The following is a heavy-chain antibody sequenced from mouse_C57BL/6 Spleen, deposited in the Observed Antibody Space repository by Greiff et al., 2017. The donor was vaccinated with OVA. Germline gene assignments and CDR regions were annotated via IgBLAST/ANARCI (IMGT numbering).Heavy chain of an antibody. D-gene: IGHD2-3*01. CDR1: GYTFTSYW. J-gene: IGHJ2*01. Sequence: VQLQQPGAELVKPGASVKMSCKASGYTFTSYWITWVKQRPGQGLEWIGDIYPGSGSTNYNEKFKSKATLTVDTSSTTAYMQLSSLTSEDSAIYYCSRGWLVRFDYWGQGTTLTVSS. CDR2: IYPGSGST. V-gene: IGHV1-55*01. CDR3: SRGWLVRFDY.